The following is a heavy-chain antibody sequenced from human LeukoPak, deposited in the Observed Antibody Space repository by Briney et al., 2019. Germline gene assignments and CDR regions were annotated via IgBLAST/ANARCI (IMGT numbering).Heavy chain of an antibody. V-gene: IGHV3-7*01. CDR2: IKQDGSAK. CDR1: GLTLSSCW. CDR3: AEDFAGAFDY. Sequence: PGGSLRLSCAASGLTLSSCWMSWVRQAPAGGLEGVANIKQDGSAKYYVDSVKGRFTISRDNAKNSLYLQMDSLRAEDTAVYYCAEDFAGAFDYWGQGTPVTVSS. J-gene: IGHJ4*02. D-gene: IGHD2-8*02.